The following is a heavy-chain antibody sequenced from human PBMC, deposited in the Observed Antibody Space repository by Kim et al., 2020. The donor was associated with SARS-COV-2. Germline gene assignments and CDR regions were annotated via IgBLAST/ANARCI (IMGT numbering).Heavy chain of an antibody. V-gene: IGHV7-4-1*02. CDR2: INTNTGNP. J-gene: IGHJ6*03. Sequence: ASVKVSCKASGYTFTSYAMNWVRQAPGQGLEWMGWINTNTGNPTYAQGFTGRFVFSLDTSVSTAYLQISSLKAEDTAVYYCAREGLRFLEWLPNPLYYYYMDVWGKGTTVTVSS. D-gene: IGHD3-3*01. CDR3: AREGLRFLEWLPNPLYYYYMDV. CDR1: GYTFTSYA.